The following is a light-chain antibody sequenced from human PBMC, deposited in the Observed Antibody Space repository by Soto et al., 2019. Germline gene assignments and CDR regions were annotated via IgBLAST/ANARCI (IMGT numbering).Light chain of an antibody. Sequence: DIQLTQSPSTRSGPVADRVTITCLASQSINGWLAWYQQKPGQAPNLLIYKASTLESGVPSRFSGSGSGTEFTLTVSSLQPDDFATYYCHQYHNFPRTFGQGTKVDIK. CDR2: KAS. J-gene: IGKJ1*01. CDR3: HQYHNFPRT. CDR1: QSINGW. V-gene: IGKV1-5*03.